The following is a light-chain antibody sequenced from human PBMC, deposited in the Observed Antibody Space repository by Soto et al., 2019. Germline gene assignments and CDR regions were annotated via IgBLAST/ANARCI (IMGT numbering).Light chain of an antibody. J-gene: IGKJ5*01. Sequence: EVRLSQSPYTLSLSTGERATLSCRAAHSVGTRLAWYQHKTGQAPRLLISGASSRATGIPDRFTGSGSETSFTLTISRLEPEDFALYYCQHYQSGHPIAFAQGTRLAI. V-gene: IGKV3-20*01. CDR1: HSVGTR. CDR2: GAS. CDR3: QHYQSGHPIA.